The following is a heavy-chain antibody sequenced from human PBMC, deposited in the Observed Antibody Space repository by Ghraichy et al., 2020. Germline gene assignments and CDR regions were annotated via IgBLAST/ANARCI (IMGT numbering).Heavy chain of an antibody. CDR3: ASRVLYSDSDY. CDR2: INHSGST. D-gene: IGHD2-21*01. CDR1: GGSFSGYY. Sequence: SETLSLTCAVYGGSFSGYYWSWIRQPPGKGLEWIGEINHSGSTNYNPSLKSRVTISVDTSKNQFSLKLSSVTAADTAVYYCASRVLYSDSDYWGQGTLVTVSS. J-gene: IGHJ4*02. V-gene: IGHV4-34*01.